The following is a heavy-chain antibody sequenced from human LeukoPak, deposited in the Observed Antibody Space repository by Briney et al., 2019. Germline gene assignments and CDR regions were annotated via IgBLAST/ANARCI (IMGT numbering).Heavy chain of an antibody. Sequence: ASVKVSCKASGYTFTSSVISWVRQAPGQGLEWMGWISAYNGNTNYAQKLQGRVTMTTDTSTSTAYMELRSLRSDDTAVYYCARDPPFLGPQLLWFGAPDAFDIWGQGTTVTVSS. CDR3: ARDPPFLGPQLLWFGAPDAFDI. CDR1: GYTFTSSV. CDR2: ISAYNGNT. V-gene: IGHV1-18*01. J-gene: IGHJ3*02. D-gene: IGHD3-10*01.